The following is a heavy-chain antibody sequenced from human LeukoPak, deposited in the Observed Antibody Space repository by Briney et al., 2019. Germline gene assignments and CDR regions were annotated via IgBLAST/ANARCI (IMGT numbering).Heavy chain of an antibody. CDR2: VDSDGSST. CDR1: GFTFSSYW. Sequence: PGGSLRLSCAASGFTFSSYWMSWVRQAPGKGLVWVARVDSDGSSTSYADSVTGRFTIPRDNAKNTVYLPMKSLTPEDTALYYCANDISGYADLDLWGQGTMVTVSS. J-gene: IGHJ3*01. V-gene: IGHV3-74*01. D-gene: IGHD6-19*01. CDR3: ANDISGYADLDL.